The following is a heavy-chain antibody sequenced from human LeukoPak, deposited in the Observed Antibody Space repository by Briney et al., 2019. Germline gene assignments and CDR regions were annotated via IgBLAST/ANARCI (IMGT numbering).Heavy chain of an antibody. D-gene: IGHD6-6*01. CDR1: GFTFSSYS. CDR3: ARRVAARPIAFDI. CDR2: ISSSSSYI. V-gene: IGHV3-21*01. Sequence: GGSLRLSCAASGFTFSSYSMNWVRQAPGKGLEWVSSISSSSSYIYYADSVKGRFTISRDSAKNSLYLQMNSLRAEDTAVYYCARRVAARPIAFDIWGQGTMVTVSS. J-gene: IGHJ3*02.